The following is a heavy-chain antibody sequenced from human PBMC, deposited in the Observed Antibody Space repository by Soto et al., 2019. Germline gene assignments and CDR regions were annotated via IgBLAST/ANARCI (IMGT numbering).Heavy chain of an antibody. CDR3: ARGRDGDY. Sequence: QVHLVQSGAEVKKPGASVKVSCKGSGYAFTTYGITWVRQAPGQGLEWMGWISAHNGTTNYAQKPPARVPWTRDQTTRTAYMELRRLRSDDTAVYYCARGRDGDYWGQGALVTVSS. CDR1: GYAFTTYG. D-gene: IGHD6-6*01. J-gene: IGHJ4*02. CDR2: ISAHNGTT. V-gene: IGHV1-18*01.